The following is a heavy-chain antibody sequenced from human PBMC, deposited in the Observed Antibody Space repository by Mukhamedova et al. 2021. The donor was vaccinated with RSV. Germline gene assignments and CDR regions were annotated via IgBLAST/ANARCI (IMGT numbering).Heavy chain of an antibody. J-gene: IGHJ3*01. D-gene: IGHD4-17*01. CDR2: IFPGDSDA. Sequence: EYMGIIFPGDSDARYSPSFQGQVTFSVDKSINTAYVQWSSLQASDTAMYYCATKGPTVPTGRAFDLWGQGTMVSVSS. V-gene: IGHV5-51*01. CDR3: ATKGPTVPTGRAFDL.